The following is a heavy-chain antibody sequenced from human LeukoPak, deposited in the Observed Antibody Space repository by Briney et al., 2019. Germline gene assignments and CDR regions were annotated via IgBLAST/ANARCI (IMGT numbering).Heavy chain of an antibody. CDR1: GYTFTSYY. CDR3: AVDYYDSSGYYPNPLIPSYYYYYGMDV. V-gene: IGHV1-46*01. J-gene: IGHJ6*02. Sequence: ASVKVSCQASGYTFTSYYMHWVRQAPGQGLEWLGIINTSGGSTSYAQKFHVRVTMTRDTSTSTVYMELSSLRSEDTAVYYCAVDYYDSSGYYPNPLIPSYYYYYGMDVWGQGTTVTVSS. D-gene: IGHD3-22*01. CDR2: INTSGGST.